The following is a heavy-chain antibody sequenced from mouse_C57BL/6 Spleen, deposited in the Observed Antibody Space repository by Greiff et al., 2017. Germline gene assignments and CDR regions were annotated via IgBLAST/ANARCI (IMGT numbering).Heavy chain of an antibody. D-gene: IGHD3-2*02. V-gene: IGHV2-9-1*01. J-gene: IGHJ4*01. CDR2: IWTGGGT. CDR1: GFSLTSYA. Sequence: QVQLQQSGPGLVAPSQSLSITCTVSGFSLTSYAISWVRQPPGKGLEWLGVIWTGGGTNYNSALKSRLSISKDNSKSQVFLKMNSLQTDDTARYYCAKGDSSGTGAMDYWGQGTSVTVSS. CDR3: AKGDSSGTGAMDY.